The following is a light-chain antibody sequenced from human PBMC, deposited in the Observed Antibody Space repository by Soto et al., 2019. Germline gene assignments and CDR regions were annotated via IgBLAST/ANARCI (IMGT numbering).Light chain of an antibody. J-gene: IGLJ1*01. Sequence: QHVLTQPPSVSAAPGQKVTISCSGSSSNIGNNYVSWYQQLPGTAPKLLIYDNNKRPSGIPDRFSGSKSGTSATLGITGLQTGDEADYYCGTWDSSLSAYVFGTGTKSPS. CDR1: SSNIGNNY. CDR3: GTWDSSLSAYV. V-gene: IGLV1-51*01. CDR2: DNN.